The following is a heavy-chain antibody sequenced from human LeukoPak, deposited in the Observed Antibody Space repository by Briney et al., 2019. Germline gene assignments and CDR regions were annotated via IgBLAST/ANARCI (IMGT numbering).Heavy chain of an antibody. CDR1: GGSISSYY. CDR2: IYHSGST. Sequence: SETLSLTCTVSGGSISSYYWSWIRQPPGKGLEWIGYIYHSGSTYYNPSLKSRVTISVDTSKNQFSLKLSSVTAADTAVYYCARQEGGVFYWGQGTLVTVSS. V-gene: IGHV4-59*04. J-gene: IGHJ4*02. D-gene: IGHD3-16*01. CDR3: ARQEGGVFY.